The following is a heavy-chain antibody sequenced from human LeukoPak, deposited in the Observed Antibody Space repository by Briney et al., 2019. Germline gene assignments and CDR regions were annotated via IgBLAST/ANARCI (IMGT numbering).Heavy chain of an antibody. J-gene: IGHJ5*02. D-gene: IGHD6-13*01. CDR1: GGSFSRYY. Sequence: KPSETLSLTCAVYGGSFSRYYWSWIRQPPGKGLEWIGEINHRGRTNYNPSLKSRFTISVDTPKNQFSLKLNSVTAADTAVYYCARGFCFGSSCYPNWFYPWGQGTLVTVSS. CDR3: ARGFCFGSSCYPNWFYP. CDR2: INHRGRT. V-gene: IGHV4-34*01.